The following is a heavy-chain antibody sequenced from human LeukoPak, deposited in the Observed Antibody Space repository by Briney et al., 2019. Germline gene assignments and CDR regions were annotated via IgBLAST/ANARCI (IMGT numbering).Heavy chain of an antibody. CDR1: GFTFSSYS. Sequence: GSLRLSCAASGFTFSSYSMNWVRQAPGKGLEWVSSISSSSSYIYYADSVKGRFTISRDNAKNSLYLQMNSLRAEDTAVYYCARVRVEYSYGYYYYYYMDVWGKGTTVTISS. D-gene: IGHD5-18*01. CDR2: ISSSSSYI. CDR3: ARVRVEYSYGYYYYYYMDV. V-gene: IGHV3-21*04. J-gene: IGHJ6*03.